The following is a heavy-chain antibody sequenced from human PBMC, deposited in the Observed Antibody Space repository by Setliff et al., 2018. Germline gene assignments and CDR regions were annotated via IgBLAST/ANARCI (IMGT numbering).Heavy chain of an antibody. Sequence: PGESLKISCKGSGYSFTSYWIGWVRQMPGKGLEWMGIIYPGDSDTRYSPSFQGQVTISADKPISTAYLQWSSLKASDTAMYYCARPGYCSSTSCSGAFDIWGQGTMVTVS. CDR2: IYPGDSDT. V-gene: IGHV5-51*01. CDR3: ARPGYCSSTSCSGAFDI. J-gene: IGHJ3*02. D-gene: IGHD2-2*01. CDR1: GYSFTSYW.